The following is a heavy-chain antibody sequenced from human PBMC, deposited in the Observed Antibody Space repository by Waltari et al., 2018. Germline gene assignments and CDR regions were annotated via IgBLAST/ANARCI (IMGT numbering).Heavy chain of an antibody. CDR3: AKSPMVRGDYYFDD. J-gene: IGHJ4*02. V-gene: IGHV3-74*01. CDR2: IKTEGSST. Sequence: EVQLVESGGGLVQPGGSLRLSCAASGFTFSSYWMHWVRQAPGKGLVWVSRIKTEGSSTSYADSVKGRCTISRDNAKNTLYLQMNSRRAEDTAVYYCAKSPMVRGDYYFDDWGQGTLVTVSS. D-gene: IGHD3-10*01. CDR1: GFTFSSYW.